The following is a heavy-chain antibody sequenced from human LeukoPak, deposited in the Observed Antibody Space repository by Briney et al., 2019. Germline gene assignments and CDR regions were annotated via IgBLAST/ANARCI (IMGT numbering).Heavy chain of an antibody. CDR3: ARRPYRGRFDP. D-gene: IGHD5-12*01. CDR2: IYYSGST. CDR1: GGSISSSSYY. Sequence: PSETLSLTCTVSGGSISSSSYYWGWIRQPPGKGLEWIGSIYYSGSTYYNPSLKSRVTISVDTSKNQFSLKLSSVTAADTAVYYCARRPYRGRFDPWGQGTLVTVSS. V-gene: IGHV4-39*01. J-gene: IGHJ5*02.